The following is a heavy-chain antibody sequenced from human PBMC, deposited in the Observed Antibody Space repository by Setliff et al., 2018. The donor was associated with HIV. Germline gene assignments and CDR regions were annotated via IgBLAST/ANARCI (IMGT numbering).Heavy chain of an antibody. V-gene: IGHV4-39*07. CDR2: ISYGGIT. CDR3: ARDRRRSYHFDY. D-gene: IGHD2-2*01. Sequence: LSLTCTVSGGSISSSHDFWNWIRQPPGKGLEWIGAISYGGITYYNPSLTSRVTISVDTSKNQFSLKVTSVTAADTAVYYCARDRRRSYHFDYWGQGTLVTVSS. CDR1: GGSISSSHDF. J-gene: IGHJ4*02.